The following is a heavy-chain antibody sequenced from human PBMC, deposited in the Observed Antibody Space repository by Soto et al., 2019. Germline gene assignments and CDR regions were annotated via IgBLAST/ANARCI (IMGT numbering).Heavy chain of an antibody. Sequence: SETLSLTCAVSGGSISSGGYSWSWIRQPPGKGLGWIGYIYHSGSTYYNPSLKSRVTISVDRSKNQFSLKLSSVTAADTAVYYCARAWSWNWFDPWGQGTLVTVSS. CDR3: ARAWSWNWFDP. J-gene: IGHJ5*02. V-gene: IGHV4-30-2*01. CDR2: IYHSGST. CDR1: GGSISSGGYS. D-gene: IGHD1-26*01.